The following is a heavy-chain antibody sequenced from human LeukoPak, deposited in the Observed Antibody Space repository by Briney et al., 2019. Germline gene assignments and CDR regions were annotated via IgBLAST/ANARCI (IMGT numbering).Heavy chain of an antibody. V-gene: IGHV4-39*07. CDR2: IYYSGST. D-gene: IGHD6-19*01. Sequence: SETLSLTCTVSGGSISSSSYYWGWIRQPPGKGLEWIGSIYYSGSTYYNPSLKSRVIISVDTSKNQFSLKLSSVTAADTAVYYCARSSYYMDVWGKGTTVTVSS. J-gene: IGHJ6*03. CDR1: GGSISSSSYY. CDR3: ARSSYYMDV.